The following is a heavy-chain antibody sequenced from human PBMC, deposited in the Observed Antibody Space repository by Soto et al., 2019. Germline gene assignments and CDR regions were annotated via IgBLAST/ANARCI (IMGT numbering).Heavy chain of an antibody. CDR2: IYSGGGT. Sequence: EVQLVESGGGLIPPGGSLRLSCAAPGFTVSNTYMTWVRQAPGKGLEWVAVIYSGGGTFHAESVKGRFTVSRDNAKNTLYLEMNSLRAEDTAVYYCAREEGIHGYDYWGQGTLVTVSS. J-gene: IGHJ4*02. CDR1: GFTVSNTY. D-gene: IGHD5-18*01. CDR3: AREEGIHGYDY. V-gene: IGHV3-53*01.